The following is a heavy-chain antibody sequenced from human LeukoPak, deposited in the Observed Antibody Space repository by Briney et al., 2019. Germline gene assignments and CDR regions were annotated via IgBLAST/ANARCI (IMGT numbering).Heavy chain of an antibody. D-gene: IGHD2-15*01. CDR2: ISSSGSTI. CDR1: GFTFSSYE. J-gene: IGHJ5*02. Sequence: PEGSLRLSCAASGFTFSSYEMNWVRQAPGKGLEWVSYISSSGSTIYYADSVKGRFTISRDNAKNSLYLRMNSLRAEDTAVYYCAREVALTNWFDPWGQGTLVTVSS. V-gene: IGHV3-48*03. CDR3: AREVALTNWFDP.